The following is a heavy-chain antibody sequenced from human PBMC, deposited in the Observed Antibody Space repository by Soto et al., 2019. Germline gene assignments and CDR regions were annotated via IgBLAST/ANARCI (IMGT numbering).Heavy chain of an antibody. J-gene: IGHJ3*02. Sequence: ASVKVSCKASGYTFTSYGISWVRQAPGQGLEWMGWISAYNGNTNYAQKLQGRVTMTTDTSTSTAYMELRSLRSDDTAVYYCARDRCYSSGYDYPDAFDIWGQGTMVTVSS. CDR2: ISAYNGNT. D-gene: IGHD3-22*01. V-gene: IGHV1-18*01. CDR1: GYTFTSYG. CDR3: ARDRCYSSGYDYPDAFDI.